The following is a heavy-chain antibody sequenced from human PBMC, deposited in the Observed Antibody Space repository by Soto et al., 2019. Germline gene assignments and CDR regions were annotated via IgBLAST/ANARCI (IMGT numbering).Heavy chain of an antibody. CDR3: XXXXXXXXXXXIDAFDI. CDR1: GYTFTGYY. CDR2: INPNSGGT. V-gene: IGHV1-2*04. Sequence: QVQLVQSGAEVKKPGASVKVSCKASGYTFTGYYMHWVRQAPGQGLEWMGWINPNSGGTNYAQKFQGWVTMTRDTSISXXYXXXXXXXXXXXXXXXXXXXXXXXXXXXIDAFDIWGQGTMVTVSS. J-gene: IGHJ3*02.